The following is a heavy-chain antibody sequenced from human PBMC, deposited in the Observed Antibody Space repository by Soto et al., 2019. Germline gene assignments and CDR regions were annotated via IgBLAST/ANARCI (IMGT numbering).Heavy chain of an antibody. Sequence: SETLSLTCSVSGGSVGGYYWNWIRQFPGEGLEWIGHMYYNGRTNYNPSLRSRVTMSIDTSKNQFSLRLSSVTAADTAVYYCARRPAAGGQDNEYFHHWGQGAQVTVSS. CDR1: GGSVGGYY. CDR3: ARRPAAGGQDNEYFHH. V-gene: IGHV4-59*08. CDR2: MYYNGRT. D-gene: IGHD6-25*01. J-gene: IGHJ1*01.